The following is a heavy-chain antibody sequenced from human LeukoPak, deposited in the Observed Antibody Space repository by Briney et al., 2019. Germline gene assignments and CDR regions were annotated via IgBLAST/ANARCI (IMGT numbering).Heavy chain of an antibody. CDR3: AREYRYDFWIVYPGRFDP. V-gene: IGHV4-30-4*08. D-gene: IGHD3-3*01. J-gene: IGHJ5*02. CDR2: IYYRVTT. CDR1: GGSIRSGDYY. Sequence: PSETLSLTCTVSGGSIRSGDYYWSWTRQPQGKGVEWIGYIYYRVTTSYNPSLNIRVTISVHTSNTQFSLKLSSLTAADSAVYYCAREYRYDFWIVYPGRFDPWGQGTLVTVSS.